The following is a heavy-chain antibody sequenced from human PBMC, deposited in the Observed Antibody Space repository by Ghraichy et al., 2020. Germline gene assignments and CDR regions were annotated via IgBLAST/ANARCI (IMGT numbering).Heavy chain of an antibody. V-gene: IGHV4-59*01. D-gene: IGHD6-19*01. CDR3: ARGESSGWYADY. J-gene: IGHJ4*02. CDR1: GGSIRSYY. Sequence: SETLSLTCTVSGGSIRSYYWGWIRQPPGKGLEWIGYIYYSGNTNYNPSLKSRVTISVDTSKNQFSLKLSSVTAADTAVYYCARGESSGWYADYWGQGTLVTVSS. CDR2: IYYSGNT.